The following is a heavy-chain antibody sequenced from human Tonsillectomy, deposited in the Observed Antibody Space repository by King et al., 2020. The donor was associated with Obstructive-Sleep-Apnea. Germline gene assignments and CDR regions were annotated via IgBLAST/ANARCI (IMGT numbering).Heavy chain of an antibody. J-gene: IGHJ5*02. Sequence: LQLVQSGAEVKKPGASVKVSCKASGYTFTDYYMHWVQQAPGQGLEWMGWINPNSGGTNYAQKFQGRVTMTRDTSISTAYMELRRLTSDDTAVYYCARDRPPAYGSGSKNWFDPWGQGTLVTVSS. V-gene: IGHV1-2*02. CDR1: GYTFTDYY. CDR3: ARDRPPAYGSGSKNWFDP. CDR2: INPNSGGT. D-gene: IGHD3-10*01.